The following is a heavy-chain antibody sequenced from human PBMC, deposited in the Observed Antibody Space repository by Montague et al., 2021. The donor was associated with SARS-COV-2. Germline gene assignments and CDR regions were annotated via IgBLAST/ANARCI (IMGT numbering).Heavy chain of an antibody. J-gene: IGHJ5*02. D-gene: IGHD2-15*01. CDR3: TRVAVVVPASPAPTLFDP. CDR2: IYATGSA. V-gene: IGHV4-61*09. Sequence: TLSLTCTVSGGSVSSRSHFWSWIRQPAGKGLEWIGHIYATGSAKYNPSLESRVTISADTSNNQFSLRLNSVTAADTAVYYCTRVAVVVPASPAPTLFDPWGQGILVTVSS. CDR1: GGSVSSRSHF.